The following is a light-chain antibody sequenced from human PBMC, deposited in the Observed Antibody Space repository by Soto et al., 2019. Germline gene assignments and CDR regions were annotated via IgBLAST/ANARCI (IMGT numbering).Light chain of an antibody. CDR1: QSVSRD. Sequence: EIVLTQSPGTLSLSPGETVTLSCGASQSVSRDLAWYQQKPGQAPRLLIYSASSRATGIPVRFSGSGSGTDFTLTITRLEAEDFPVYYCQHFDRSRSSTFGQGTKLEIK. CDR2: SAS. V-gene: IGKV3-20*01. J-gene: IGKJ2*01. CDR3: QHFDRSRSST.